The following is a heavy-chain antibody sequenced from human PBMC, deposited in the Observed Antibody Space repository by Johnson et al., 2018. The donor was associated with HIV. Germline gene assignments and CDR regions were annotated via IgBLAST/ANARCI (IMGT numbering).Heavy chain of an antibody. CDR1: GFTFGDYA. V-gene: IGHV3-49*03. CDR3: AKDRASVWYSGSYLVY. J-gene: IGHJ3*01. CDR2: ISSEAYGGTT. D-gene: IGHD1-26*01. Sequence: VQLVESGGGLVQPGRSLRLSCTASGFTFGDYAMGWFRQAPGKGLEWVGFISSEAYGGTTEYAASVKGRFTISRDDSKSIAYLQMNSLKTEDTAVYYCAKDRASVWYSGSYLVYWGQGTMVTVSS.